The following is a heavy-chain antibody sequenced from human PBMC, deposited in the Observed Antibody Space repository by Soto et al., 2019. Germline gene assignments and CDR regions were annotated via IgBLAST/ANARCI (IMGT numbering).Heavy chain of an antibody. CDR3: ARSGPPEITIFGVVIYRWFDP. CDR1: GGSFSGYY. D-gene: IGHD3-3*01. V-gene: IGHV4-34*01. J-gene: IGHJ5*02. Sequence: QVQLQQWGAGLLKPSETLSLTCAVYGGSFSGYYWSWIRQPPGKGLEWIGEINHSGSTNYNPSLKGRVTISVDTSKNQFSLKLSSVTAADTAVYYCARSGPPEITIFGVVIYRWFDPWGQGTLVTVSS. CDR2: INHSGST.